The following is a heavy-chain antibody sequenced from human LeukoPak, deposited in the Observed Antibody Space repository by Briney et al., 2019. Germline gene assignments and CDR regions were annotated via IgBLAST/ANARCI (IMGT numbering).Heavy chain of an antibody. Sequence: PSETLSLTCAVYGGSFSGYYWSWIRRPPGKGLEWIGEINHSGSTNYNPSLKSRVTISVDTSKNQFSLKLSSVTAADTAVYYCARGWSGWFDPWGQGTLVTVSS. D-gene: IGHD2-15*01. V-gene: IGHV4-34*01. CDR3: ARGWSGWFDP. J-gene: IGHJ5*02. CDR1: GGSFSGYY. CDR2: INHSGST.